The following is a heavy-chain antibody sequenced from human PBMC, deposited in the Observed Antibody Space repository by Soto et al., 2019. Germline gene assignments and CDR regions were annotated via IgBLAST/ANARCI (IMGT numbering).Heavy chain of an antibody. CDR1: GFSLSTSGVG. J-gene: IGHJ1*01. Sequence: QITLKESGPTLVKPTQTLTLICTFSGFSLSTSGVGVGWIRQPPGKALEWLALIYWDDDKCYSPSLKSRLPITMDSSQNLLVLTMPTMYPLDPASYYCAHLTYYSDRSAYSSRAEYFQHWGQATLVTVSS. CDR2: IYWDDDK. V-gene: IGHV2-5*02. CDR3: AHLTYYSDRSAYSSRAEYFQH. D-gene: IGHD3-22*01.